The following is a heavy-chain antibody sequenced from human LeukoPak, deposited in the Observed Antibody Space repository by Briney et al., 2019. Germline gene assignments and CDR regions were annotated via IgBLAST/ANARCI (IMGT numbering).Heavy chain of an antibody. V-gene: IGHV3-30*18. CDR1: GFTFRSYG. Sequence: PGGSLRLSCAASGFTFRSYGVHWVRQAPGKGLEWVAVISYDGSNQYYADSVKGRFTISRDNSKNTLYLQMNSLRAEDTAVYYCANQRYFDWLLYEFWGQGTLVTVSS. CDR2: ISYDGSNQ. J-gene: IGHJ4*02. CDR3: ANQRYFDWLLYEF. D-gene: IGHD3-9*01.